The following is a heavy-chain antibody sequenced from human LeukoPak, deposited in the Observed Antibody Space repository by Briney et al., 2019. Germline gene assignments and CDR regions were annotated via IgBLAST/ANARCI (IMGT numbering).Heavy chain of an antibody. CDR3: ARGLNYYDSSGYYQDY. D-gene: IGHD3-22*01. Sequence: SETLSLTCTASGGSISSGGYYWSWIRQQPGKGLEWIGYIYYSGSTYYNPSLKSRVTISVDTSKNQFSLKLSSVTAADTAVYYCARGLNYYDSSGYYQDYWGQGTLVTVSS. J-gene: IGHJ4*02. CDR2: IYYSGST. V-gene: IGHV4-31*03. CDR1: GGSISSGGYY.